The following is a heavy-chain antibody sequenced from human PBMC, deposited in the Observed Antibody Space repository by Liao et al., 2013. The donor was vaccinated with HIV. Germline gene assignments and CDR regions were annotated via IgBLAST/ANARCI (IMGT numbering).Heavy chain of an antibody. J-gene: IGHJ6*03. Sequence: QVQLQQWGAGLLKPSETLSLTCAVYGGSFSGYYWSWIRQPPGKGLEWIGEINHSGSTNYNPSLKSRVTISVDTSKNQFSLKLSSVTAADTAVYYCARARIPSNYYYMDVWGKGTTVTVSS. CDR1: GGSFSGYY. D-gene: IGHD1-14*01. CDR3: ARARIPSNYYYMDV. V-gene: IGHV4-34*01. CDR2: INHSGST.